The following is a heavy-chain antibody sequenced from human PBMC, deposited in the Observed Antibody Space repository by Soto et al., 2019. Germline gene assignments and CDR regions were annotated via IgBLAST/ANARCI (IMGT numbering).Heavy chain of an antibody. CDR2: ISSDGNRK. CDR1: GLTFSRHG. Sequence: VQLVESGGGVGQPGRSLRLSCEVSGLTFSRHGMHWVRQIPGKGLEWVAVISSDGNRKYYVDSVKGRFTISRDDSKNTVDLQMNSLTAEDTAVYYCAKDKGERYFDYWGQGTLVTVSS. D-gene: IGHD1-1*01. V-gene: IGHV3-30*18. J-gene: IGHJ4*02. CDR3: AKDKGERYFDY.